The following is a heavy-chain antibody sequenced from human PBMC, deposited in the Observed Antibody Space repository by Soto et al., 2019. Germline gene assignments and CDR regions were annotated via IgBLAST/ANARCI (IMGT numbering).Heavy chain of an antibody. CDR2: ISASGTGT. Sequence: GVSLRLSCAASGFTFSNYAINCVRRAPGKGLEWVSAISASGTGTDYADSVKGRFTISRDNSKNTLYLQMNSLRAEDTAVYYCAKDWGTYYDFWSGYPDHYFDYWGQGALVTVSA. CDR1: GFTFSNYA. J-gene: IGHJ4*02. CDR3: AKDWGTYYDFWSGYPDHYFDY. V-gene: IGHV3-23*01. D-gene: IGHD3-3*01.